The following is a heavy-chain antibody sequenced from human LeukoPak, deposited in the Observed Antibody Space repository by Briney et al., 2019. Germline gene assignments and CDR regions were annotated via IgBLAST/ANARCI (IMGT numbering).Heavy chain of an antibody. CDR3: AKSNGYGLVDI. CDR1: GGSFSGYY. CDR2: INHSGST. D-gene: IGHD3-10*01. V-gene: IGHV4-34*01. J-gene: IGHJ3*02. Sequence: PSQTLSLTCAVYGGSFSGYYWSWIRQPPGKGLEWIGEINHSGSTNYNPSLKSRVTISLDTSRNQFSLKLNSVTAADTAVYYCAKSNGYGLVDIWGQGTMVTVSS.